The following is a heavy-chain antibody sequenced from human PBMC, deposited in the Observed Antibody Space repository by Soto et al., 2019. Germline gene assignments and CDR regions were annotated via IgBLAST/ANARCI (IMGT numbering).Heavy chain of an antibody. CDR1: GGTFSSCA. CDR2: IIPIFGTA. Sequence: SSVRVSCKASGGTFSSCAISWVRQAPGQGLEWMGGIIPIFGTANYAQKFQGRVTITADESTSTAYMELSSLRSEDTAVYYCARDYLYVILTGYYSPVPPYQGWGQGTRVTVSS. V-gene: IGHV1-69*13. J-gene: IGHJ4*02. CDR3: ARDYLYVILTGYYSPVPPYQG. D-gene: IGHD3-9*01.